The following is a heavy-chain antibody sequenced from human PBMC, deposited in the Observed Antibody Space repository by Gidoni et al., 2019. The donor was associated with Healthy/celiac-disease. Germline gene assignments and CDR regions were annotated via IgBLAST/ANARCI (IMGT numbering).Heavy chain of an antibody. Sequence: QVQLQQWGAGLLKPSETLSLTCAVYGGSFSGYYWSWTRQPPGKGLEWIGEINHSGSTNYNPSLKSRVTISVDTSKNQFSLKLSSVTAADTAVYYCARASRRSNGYPSYYYYYYGMDVWGQGTTVTVSS. J-gene: IGHJ6*02. CDR1: GGSFSGYY. V-gene: IGHV4-34*01. CDR2: INHSGST. D-gene: IGHD5-18*01. CDR3: ARASRRSNGYPSYYYYYYGMDV.